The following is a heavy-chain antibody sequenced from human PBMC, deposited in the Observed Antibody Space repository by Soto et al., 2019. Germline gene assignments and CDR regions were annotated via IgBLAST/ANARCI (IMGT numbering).Heavy chain of an antibody. Sequence: EVQLLESGGGLVQPGVSLRLSCAASGFTFSNQAMRWVRQAPGKGLEWVSAISIGGDNTFYADSVKGRFTVTRDNSKNRRYLQMTGLTAEDTAPYYCARVGETSGGKYYYMAVWGKGTTVPVSS. CDR2: ISIGGDNT. CDR3: ARVGETSGGKYYYMAV. D-gene: IGHD3-16*01. J-gene: IGHJ6*03. V-gene: IGHV3-23*01. CDR1: GFTFSNQA.